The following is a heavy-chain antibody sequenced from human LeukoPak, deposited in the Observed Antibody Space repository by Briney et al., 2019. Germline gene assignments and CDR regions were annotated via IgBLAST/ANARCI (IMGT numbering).Heavy chain of an antibody. Sequence: GASVKVSCKASGYTFTKYGIRWVRQAPGQGLEWMGWISTYNGNTNYAQKFQGRVTMTTATATRTVSMELRSLRSDDTAVYYCARDRDTALDPFDYWGQGSLVTVSS. V-gene: IGHV1-18*01. CDR2: ISTYNGNT. CDR1: GYTFTKYG. D-gene: IGHD5-18*01. CDR3: ARDRDTALDPFDY. J-gene: IGHJ4*02.